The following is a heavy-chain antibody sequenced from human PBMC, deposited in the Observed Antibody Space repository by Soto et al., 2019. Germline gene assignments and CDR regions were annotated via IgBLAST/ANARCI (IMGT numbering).Heavy chain of an antibody. Sequence: GASVKVFCKASGYTFTSYGISWVREAPGQGLEWMGWISAYNGNTNYAQKLQGRVTMTTDTSTSTAYMELRSLRSDDTAVYYCARMYYYDSSGYYHEYFQHWGQGTLVTVSS. D-gene: IGHD3-22*01. CDR3: ARMYYYDSSGYYHEYFQH. CDR2: ISAYNGNT. CDR1: GYTFTSYG. J-gene: IGHJ1*01. V-gene: IGHV1-18*01.